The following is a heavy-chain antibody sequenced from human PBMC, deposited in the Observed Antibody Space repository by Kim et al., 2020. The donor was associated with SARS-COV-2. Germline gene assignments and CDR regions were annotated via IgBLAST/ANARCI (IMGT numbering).Heavy chain of an antibody. CDR1: GFTFSSYA. CDR2: ISGSGGST. J-gene: IGHJ4*02. D-gene: IGHD2-2*01. V-gene: IGHV3-23*01. Sequence: GGSLRLSCAASGFTFSSYAMSWVRQAPGKGLEWVSAISGSGGSTYYADSVKGRFTISRDNSKNTLYLQMNSLRAEDTAVYYCAKEGVPAAMFSPSSWSYYFDYWGQGTLVTVSS. CDR3: AKEGVPAAMFSPSSWSYYFDY.